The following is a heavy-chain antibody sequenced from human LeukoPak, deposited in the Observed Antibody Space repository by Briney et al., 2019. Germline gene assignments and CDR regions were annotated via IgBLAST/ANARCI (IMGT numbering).Heavy chain of an antibody. CDR1: GDSIGTYY. CDR3: ARQGYKSGWYPAFDF. J-gene: IGHJ4*02. Sequence: SETLSLTCTVSGDSIGTYYWSWIRRPPGKGLEWIGHVYYAGITDYNPSLQSRVTISVDPSRNQLSLKLNSVTAADTAVYYCARQGYKSGWYPAFDFWGPGTQVIVSS. CDR2: VYYAGIT. V-gene: IGHV4-59*01. D-gene: IGHD6-19*01.